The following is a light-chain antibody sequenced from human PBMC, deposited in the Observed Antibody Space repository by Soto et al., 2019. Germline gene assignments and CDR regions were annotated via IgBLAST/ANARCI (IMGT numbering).Light chain of an antibody. CDR3: PSYAGSNNPVV. CDR2: GVN. V-gene: IGLV2-8*01. CDR1: SSDVGSYNY. J-gene: IGLJ3*02. Sequence: QSALTQPPSASGSPGQSVTISCTGTSSDVGSYNYVSWYQQHPDKAPKLIIYGVNERPSGAPDRFSGSKSGNTASLTVSGLQAEDEADYYCPSYAGSNNPVVFGGGTKLTVL.